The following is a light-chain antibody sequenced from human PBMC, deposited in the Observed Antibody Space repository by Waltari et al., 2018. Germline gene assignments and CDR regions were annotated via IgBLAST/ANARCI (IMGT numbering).Light chain of an antibody. V-gene: IGKV3-15*01. CDR3: QQYYGWRPVT. J-gene: IGKJ2*01. Sequence: EVEMTQSPATLSVSPGERATLSCRASQSISSKLAWYQQKPGQAPRLLIHDASTRATGIPARFSGSGSGTEFTLTISSLQSEDCAVYYCQQYYGWRPVTFGQGTKLEIK. CDR2: DAS. CDR1: QSISSK.